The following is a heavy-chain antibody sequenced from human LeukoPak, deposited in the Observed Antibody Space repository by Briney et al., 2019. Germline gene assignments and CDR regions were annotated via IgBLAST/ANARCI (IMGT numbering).Heavy chain of an antibody. J-gene: IGHJ4*02. V-gene: IGHV4-34*01. CDR2: INHSGST. Sequence: SSETLSLTCAVHGGSFSGYYWSWIRQPPGKGLEWIGEINHSGSTNCNPSLKSRVTISVDTSKNQFSLKLSSVTAADTAVYYCARGDYDSSGQFDYWGQGTLVTVSS. CDR1: GGSFSGYY. CDR3: ARGDYDSSGQFDY. D-gene: IGHD3-22*01.